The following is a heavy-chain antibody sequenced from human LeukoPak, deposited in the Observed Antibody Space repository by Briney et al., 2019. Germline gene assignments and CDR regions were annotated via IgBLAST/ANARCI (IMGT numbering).Heavy chain of an antibody. Sequence: GGSLRLSCAASGFTFSSYTMHWVRQAPGKGLDWVAFISYGGTDKYYADSEKGRFAISRDNSRNTLYLQMNSLRPEDTAMYYCARDPLSLRAYYFDYWGQGSLVTVSS. J-gene: IGHJ4*02. CDR1: GFTFSSYT. D-gene: IGHD3-10*01. V-gene: IGHV3-30*09. CDR2: ISYGGTDK. CDR3: ARDPLSLRAYYFDY.